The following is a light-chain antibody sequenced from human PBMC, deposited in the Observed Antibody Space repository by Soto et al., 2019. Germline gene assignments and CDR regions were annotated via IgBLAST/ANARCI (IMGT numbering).Light chain of an antibody. CDR3: QHYCSSPQIT. J-gene: IGKJ5*01. Sequence: EIVLTQSPGTLSLSPGDRATLSCRASQTVSSSYLAWYQQKPGQAPRLLIYGTSGRATGIPDRFSGSGSGTDCTLTISRLEPEDFAVYYCQHYCSSPQITFGQGTRLEIK. CDR2: GTS. V-gene: IGKV3-20*01. CDR1: QTVSSSY.